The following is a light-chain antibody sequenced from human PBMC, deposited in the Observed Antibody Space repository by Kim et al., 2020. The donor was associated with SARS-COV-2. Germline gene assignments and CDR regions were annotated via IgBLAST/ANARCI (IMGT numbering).Light chain of an antibody. Sequence: QXLTRSHTGRRSNIGAGYDVHWYQQLPGTAPTLLIDGNNSRPSGVPDRFSGSKSGTSASLAITGLQAEDEADYYCQSYDSSLSGWVFGGGTQLTVL. V-gene: IGLV1-40*01. CDR1: RSNIGAGYD. CDR2: GNN. CDR3: QSYDSSLSGWV. J-gene: IGLJ3*02.